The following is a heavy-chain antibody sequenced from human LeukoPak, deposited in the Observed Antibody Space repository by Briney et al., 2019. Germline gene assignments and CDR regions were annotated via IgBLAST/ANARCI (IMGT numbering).Heavy chain of an antibody. Sequence: SETLSLTCTVSGGSISSYYWSWIRQPPGKGLEWIGYIYYSGSTNYNPSLKSRVTISVDTSKNQFSLKLSSVTAADTAVYYCARAIAVAGLYYYGMGVWGQGTTVTVSS. CDR1: GGSISSYY. D-gene: IGHD6-19*01. J-gene: IGHJ6*02. CDR2: IYYSGST. V-gene: IGHV4-59*08. CDR3: ARAIAVAGLYYYGMGV.